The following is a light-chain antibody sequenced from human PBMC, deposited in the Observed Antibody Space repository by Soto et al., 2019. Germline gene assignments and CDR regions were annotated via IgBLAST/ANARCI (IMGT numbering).Light chain of an antibody. V-gene: IGKV3-20*01. CDR2: AAS. J-gene: IGKJ1*01. Sequence: EIVLTQSPGTLSLSPGERATLSCRASQSVSSSYLAWYQQKPGQAPRLLIYAASSRATGIPDRFSGCRSGTDFTLTISRLEPEDFAVYYCQQYGSSPGTFGQGTKVEIK. CDR1: QSVSSSY. CDR3: QQYGSSPGT.